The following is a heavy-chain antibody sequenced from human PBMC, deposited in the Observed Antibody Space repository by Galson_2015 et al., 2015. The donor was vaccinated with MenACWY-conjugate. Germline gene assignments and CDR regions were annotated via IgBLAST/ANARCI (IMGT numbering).Heavy chain of an antibody. V-gene: IGHV3-30*02. D-gene: IGHD4-11*01. CDR1: GFTFRTYD. CDR2: IRHDGSHQ. Sequence: SLRLSCAASGFTFRTYDMNWVRQAPGKGLEWVAFIRHDGSHQFYADSVKGRFTISRDNSKNTLYLQMNSLRVDDTAVYSCAKVYDYSNAFDIWGQGTMVTVSS. CDR3: AKVYDYSNAFDI. J-gene: IGHJ3*02.